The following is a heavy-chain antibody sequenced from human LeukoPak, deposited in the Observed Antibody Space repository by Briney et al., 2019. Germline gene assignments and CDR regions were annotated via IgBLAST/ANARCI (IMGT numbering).Heavy chain of an antibody. V-gene: IGHV4-59*02. CDR1: GASVSSHC. D-gene: IGHD3-3*01. Sequence: SETLSPTCTVSGASVSSHCWSWIRQPPGKGLEWIGYVSYSGGTNYNPSLKSRVTISLDTSKDQFSLRLNSVTAADTAVYYCARLSTYYDFWSPLDYWGQGTLVTVSS. J-gene: IGHJ4*02. CDR3: ARLSTYYDFWSPLDY. CDR2: VSYSGGT.